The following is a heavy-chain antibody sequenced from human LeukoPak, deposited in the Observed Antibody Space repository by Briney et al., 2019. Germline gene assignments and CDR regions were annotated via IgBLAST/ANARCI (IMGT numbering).Heavy chain of an antibody. Sequence: GASVKVSCKASGGTFSSYAISWVRQAPGQGLEWMGGIIPIFGTANYAQKFQGRVTITTDESTSTAYMELSSLRSEDTAVYYCARGETNWNYYYYYYYMDVWGKGTTVTVSS. CDR2: IIPIFGTA. CDR3: ARGETNWNYYYYYYYMDV. J-gene: IGHJ6*03. CDR1: GGTFSSYA. V-gene: IGHV1-69*05. D-gene: IGHD1-7*01.